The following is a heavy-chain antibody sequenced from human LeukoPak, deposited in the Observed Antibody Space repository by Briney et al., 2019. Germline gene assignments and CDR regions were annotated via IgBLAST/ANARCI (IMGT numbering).Heavy chain of an antibody. Sequence: SVRVSCKASGGNFRDYALSWVRLAPGQGLEWMGGIIPIFDSPTYGQKFQDRVTMIIDESTATDYLELNRLSSDDTAIYYCARQVVAAGFDDWGQGTLVTVSS. D-gene: IGHD6-25*01. V-gene: IGHV1-69*05. CDR2: IIPIFDSP. CDR3: ARQVVAAGFDD. CDR1: GGNFRDYA. J-gene: IGHJ4*02.